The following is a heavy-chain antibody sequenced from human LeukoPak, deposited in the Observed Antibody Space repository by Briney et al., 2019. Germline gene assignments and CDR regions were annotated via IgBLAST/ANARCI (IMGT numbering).Heavy chain of an antibody. V-gene: IGHV1-2*02. CDR2: MNPNSGGT. Sequence: GASVKVSCKASGYTFTDYYIHWVRQAPGHGLEWMAWMNPNSGGTSYAQKFQGRVTMTRDPSISTAYMELSRLRFDDTAVYYCARNKEGKSLDYWGQGTLVTVSS. CDR1: GYTFTDYY. J-gene: IGHJ4*02. CDR3: ARNKEGKSLDY.